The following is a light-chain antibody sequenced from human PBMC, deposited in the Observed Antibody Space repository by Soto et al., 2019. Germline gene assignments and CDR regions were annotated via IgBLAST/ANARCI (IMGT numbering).Light chain of an antibody. J-gene: IGLJ3*02. V-gene: IGLV1-40*01. Sequence: QSVLTQPPSVSGAPGQRVTLSCTGSGSNIGAGYDVDWYQHLPSTAPKVLIYGNTNRPSGVPDRFSGSKSGTSASLAITGVQAEDESEYYRLSYDGLGGLGVFGGGTTL. CDR2: GNT. CDR1: GSNIGAGYD. CDR3: LSYDGLGGLGV.